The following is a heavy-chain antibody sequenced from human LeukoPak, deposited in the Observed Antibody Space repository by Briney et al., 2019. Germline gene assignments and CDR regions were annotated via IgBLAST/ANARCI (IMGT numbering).Heavy chain of an antibody. CDR3: ARSSGWYGFDY. D-gene: IGHD6-19*01. CDR2: INPNSGGT. CDR1: GYTFTGYY. Sequence: GASVKVSCKASGYTFTGYYMHWVRQVPGQGLEWMGWINPNSGGTNYAQKFQGRVTMTRDTSISTAYMGLSRLRSDDTAVYYCARSSGWYGFDYWGQGTLVTVSS. J-gene: IGHJ4*02. V-gene: IGHV1-2*02.